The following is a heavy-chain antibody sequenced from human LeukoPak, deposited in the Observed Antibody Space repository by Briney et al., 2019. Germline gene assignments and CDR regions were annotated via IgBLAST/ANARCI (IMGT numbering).Heavy chain of an antibody. Sequence: SETLSLTCTVSGVSISSYYWSWIRQPPGRGLEWIGYIYYSASTNYNPSLKSRVTISVDTSKNQFSLKLSSVTAADTAVYYCARELYYYGSGSYSTYNWFDPWGQGTLVTVSS. CDR1: GVSISSYY. CDR3: ARELYYYGSGSYSTYNWFDP. CDR2: IYYSAST. V-gene: IGHV4-59*01. D-gene: IGHD3-10*01. J-gene: IGHJ5*02.